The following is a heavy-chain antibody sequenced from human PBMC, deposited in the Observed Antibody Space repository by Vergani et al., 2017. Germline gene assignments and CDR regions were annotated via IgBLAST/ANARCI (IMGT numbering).Heavy chain of an antibody. D-gene: IGHD4-17*01. V-gene: IGHV3-30*01. J-gene: IGHJ4*02. CDR3: ARDSDYGDFGY. Sequence: QVQLVESGGGVVQPGRSLRLSCAASGFTFSSYAMHWVRQAPGKGLEWVAVISYDGSNKYYADSVKGRFTISRDNSKNTLYLQMNSLRAEDTAVYYCARDSDYGDFGYWGQGTLVTVSS. CDR2: ISYDGSNK. CDR1: GFTFSSYA.